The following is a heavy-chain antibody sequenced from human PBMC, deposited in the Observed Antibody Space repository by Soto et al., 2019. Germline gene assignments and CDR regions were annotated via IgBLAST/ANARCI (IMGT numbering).Heavy chain of an antibody. CDR1: GESFNGYY. Sequence: PSETLSLTCAVYGESFNGYYWSWIRQSPGKGLEWIGEINHGGATNYNPSLQSRVAISVDSSNNQFSLNLISVTAADSAIYYCARNADITSGGFHFDYWGLGTLVTVSS. J-gene: IGHJ4*02. CDR2: INHGGAT. V-gene: IGHV4-34*01. CDR3: ARNADITSGGFHFDY. D-gene: IGHD6-25*01.